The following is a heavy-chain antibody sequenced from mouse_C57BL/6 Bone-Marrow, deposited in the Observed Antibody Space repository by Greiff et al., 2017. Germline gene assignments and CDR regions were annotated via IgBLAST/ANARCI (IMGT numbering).Heavy chain of an antibody. CDR2: FHPYNDDT. CDR1: GYTFTTYP. D-gene: IGHD2-10*01. CDR3: AKKPYYGNYCAY. V-gene: IGHV1-47*01. Sequence: QVQLQQSGAELVKPGASVKMSCKASGYTFTTYPIEWMKQNHGKSLEWIGNFHPYNDDTKYNEKFKCKATLTVEKSSSTVYLELSRLTSDDSAVYDCAKKPYYGNYCAYWGQGTLVTVSA. J-gene: IGHJ3*01.